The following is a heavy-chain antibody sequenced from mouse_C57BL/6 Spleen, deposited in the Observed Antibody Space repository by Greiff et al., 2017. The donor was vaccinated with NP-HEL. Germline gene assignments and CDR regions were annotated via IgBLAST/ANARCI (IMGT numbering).Heavy chain of an antibody. CDR2: IYPGDGDT. D-gene: IGHD1-1*01. V-gene: IGHV1-80*01. CDR3: ARGITTVVAGRMDY. J-gene: IGHJ4*01. CDR1: GYAFSSYW. Sequence: QVQLQQSGAELVKPGASVKISCKASGYAFSSYWMNWVKQRPGKGLEWIGQIYPGDGDTNYNGKFKGKATLTADKSSSTAYMQLSSLTSEDSAVYFCARGITTVVAGRMDYWGQGTSVTVSS.